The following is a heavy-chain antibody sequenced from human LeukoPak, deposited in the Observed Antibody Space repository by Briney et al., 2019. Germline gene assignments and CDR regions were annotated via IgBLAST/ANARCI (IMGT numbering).Heavy chain of an antibody. Sequence: SLRLSCTASGFTFGDYAMSWFRQAPGKGLEWVGFIRSKAYGGTTEYAASVKGRFTISRDDSKSIAYLQMNSLKTEDTAVYYCTRVVVITTSWFDPWGQGTLVTVSS. D-gene: IGHD3-22*01. CDR1: GFTFGDYA. J-gene: IGHJ5*02. CDR2: IRSKAYGGTT. V-gene: IGHV3-49*03. CDR3: TRVVVITTSWFDP.